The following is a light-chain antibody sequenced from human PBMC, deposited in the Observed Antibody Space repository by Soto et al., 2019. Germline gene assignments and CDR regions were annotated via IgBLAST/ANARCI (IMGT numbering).Light chain of an antibody. V-gene: IGKV1-5*01. J-gene: IGKJ5*01. CDR2: DAS. CDR3: QHSYSMPIA. CDR1: QSISDW. Sequence: DIQMTQSPSTLSASVVDRVTITGLASQSISDWLAWFQLKPGKAPKLLIYDASSLESGVPSRFTGSGSGTEFTLTISGLQPEDFVTYYCQHSYSMPIAFGQGTRLDNK.